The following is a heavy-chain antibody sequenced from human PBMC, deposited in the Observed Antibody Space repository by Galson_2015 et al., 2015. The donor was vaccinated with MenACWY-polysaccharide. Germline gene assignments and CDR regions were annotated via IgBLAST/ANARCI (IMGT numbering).Heavy chain of an antibody. V-gene: IGHV1-8*01. D-gene: IGHD2-21*01. J-gene: IGHJ6*02. CDR3: ARVIARKYTFADS. CDR1: GYKFTSYD. CDR2: MNPNSGNT. Sequence: SVKVSCKASGYKFTSYDINWVRQATGQGLEWMGWMNPNSGNTGYAQKFQGRVTMTSNSAITTAYMELSSLRSEDTAVYYCARVIARKYTFADSWGQGTTVTVSS.